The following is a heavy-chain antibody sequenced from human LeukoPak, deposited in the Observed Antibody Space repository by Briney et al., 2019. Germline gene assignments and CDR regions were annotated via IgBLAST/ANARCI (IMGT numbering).Heavy chain of an antibody. CDR2: INPNTGGT. D-gene: IGHD6-13*01. V-gene: IGHV1-2*02. CDR3: ARDDSSSCVYDY. CDR1: GYTFTGYY. Sequence: ASVKVSCKASGYTFTGYYMHWVRQAPGQGLEWMGWINPNTGGTNYAQKFQGRVTMTRDTSISTAYMELSRLRSDDTAVYYCARDDSSSCVYDYWGQGTLVTVSS. J-gene: IGHJ4*02.